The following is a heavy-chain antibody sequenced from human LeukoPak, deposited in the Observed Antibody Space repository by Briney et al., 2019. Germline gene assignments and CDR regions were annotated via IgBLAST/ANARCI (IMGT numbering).Heavy chain of an antibody. CDR3: ARGQGIQLWNN. Sequence: SETLSLTCAVYGGSFSGYYWSWIRQPPGKGLEWIGEINHSGSTNYNPSLKSRVTISVDTSKNQFSLKLSSVTAADTAVYYCARGQGIQLWNNWGQGTLVTVSS. J-gene: IGHJ4*02. D-gene: IGHD5-18*01. V-gene: IGHV4-34*01. CDR1: GGSFSGYY. CDR2: INHSGST.